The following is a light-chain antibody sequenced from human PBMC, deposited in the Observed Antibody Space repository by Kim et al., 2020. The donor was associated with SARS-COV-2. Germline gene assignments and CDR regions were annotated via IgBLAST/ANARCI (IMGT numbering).Light chain of an antibody. CDR2: DLT. V-gene: IGLV2-14*03. J-gene: IGLJ2*01. CDR1: SSDVGAYNY. Sequence: GRSITLSCTGTSSDVGAYNYVSWYQQHPGTAPKLIIYDLTGRPSGVSTRFSGSKSGNTASLTISGLQADDEADYYCSSYTVTGTVIFGGGTQLTVL. CDR3: SSYTVTGTVI.